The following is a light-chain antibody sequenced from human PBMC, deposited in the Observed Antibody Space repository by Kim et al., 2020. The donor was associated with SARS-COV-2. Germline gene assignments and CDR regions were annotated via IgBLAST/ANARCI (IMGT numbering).Light chain of an antibody. CDR2: GAS. CDR3: QQYNNWPPIT. J-gene: IGKJ5*01. V-gene: IGKV3-15*01. CDR1: QSVSSN. Sequence: SPGERATLSCRASQSVSSNLAWYQQKRGQAPRLLIHGASTRATGIPARFSGSGSGTEFTLTISSLQSEDFAVYYCQQYNNWPPITFGQGTRLEIK.